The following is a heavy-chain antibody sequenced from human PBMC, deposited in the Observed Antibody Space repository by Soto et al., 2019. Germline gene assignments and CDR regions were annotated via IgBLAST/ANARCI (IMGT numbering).Heavy chain of an antibody. CDR1: GGTFSSYC. D-gene: IGHD2-8*01. CDR3: ARRADGVYYYYYGMDV. CDR2: IIPIFGTA. V-gene: IGHV1-69*13. Sequence: SVKVSCKASGGTFSSYCISWVLQAPGQGLEWMGGIIPIFGTANYAQKFQGRVTITADESTSTAYMELSSLRSEDTAVYYCARRADGVYYYYYGMDVWGQGTTVTVSS. J-gene: IGHJ6*02.